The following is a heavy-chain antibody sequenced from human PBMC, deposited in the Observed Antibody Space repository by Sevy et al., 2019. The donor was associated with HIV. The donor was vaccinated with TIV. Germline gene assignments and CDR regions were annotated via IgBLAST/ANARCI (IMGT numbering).Heavy chain of an antibody. D-gene: IGHD1-1*01. CDR1: GFIFSNYW. CDR3: ARDTGNFYVDY. V-gene: IGHV3-7*01. Sequence: GGSLRLSCAASGFIFSNYWMIWVRQAPGKGLEWVANIKGDGSQTAYADSVRGRCTISRDNAKNSLYLQINSLSPEDTALYHCARDTGNFYVDYWGQGTLVTVSS. J-gene: IGHJ4*02. CDR2: IKGDGSQT.